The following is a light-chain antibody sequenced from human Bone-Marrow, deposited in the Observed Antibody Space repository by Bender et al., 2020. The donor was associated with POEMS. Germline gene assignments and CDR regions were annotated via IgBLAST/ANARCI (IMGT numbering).Light chain of an antibody. V-gene: IGLV3-25*02. CDR3: QSAATSGTYVV. CDR1: TLANEF. J-gene: IGLJ3*02. Sequence: SYELTQPPSLSVSPGQTARLTCSGDTLANEFGYWYQQRPGRAPILVIYRDSERPSDIPERFSGSHSGTTVTLTITAVQAEDEADYYCQSAATSGTYVVFGGGTKMTVL. CDR2: RDS.